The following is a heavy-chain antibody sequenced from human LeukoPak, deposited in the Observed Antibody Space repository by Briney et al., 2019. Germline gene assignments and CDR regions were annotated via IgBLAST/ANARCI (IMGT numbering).Heavy chain of an antibody. Sequence: SETLSLTCAVSGGSISSSSYYWGWIRQPPGKGLEWIGSIYYSGSTYYNPSLKSRVTISVDTSKNQFSLKLSSVTAADTAVYYCARHGDIVVVPAAMRGAPGSNWFDPWGQGTLVTVSS. J-gene: IGHJ5*02. CDR1: GGSISSSSYY. D-gene: IGHD2-2*01. CDR2: IYYSGST. V-gene: IGHV4-39*01. CDR3: ARHGDIVVVPAAMRGAPGSNWFDP.